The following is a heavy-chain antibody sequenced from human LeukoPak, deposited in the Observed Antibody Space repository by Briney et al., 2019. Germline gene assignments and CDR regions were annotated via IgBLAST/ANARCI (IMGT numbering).Heavy chain of an antibody. Sequence: GRSLRLSCAASGFTFSSYAMHWVRQAPGKGLEWVAVISYDGSNKYYADSVKGRFTISRDNSKNTLYLQMNSLRAEDTAVYYCARVAYSSSWSGFSFPDYWGQGTLVTVSS. D-gene: IGHD6-13*01. CDR2: ISYDGSNK. V-gene: IGHV3-30*14. CDR1: GFTFSSYA. CDR3: ARVAYSSSWSGFSFPDY. J-gene: IGHJ4*02.